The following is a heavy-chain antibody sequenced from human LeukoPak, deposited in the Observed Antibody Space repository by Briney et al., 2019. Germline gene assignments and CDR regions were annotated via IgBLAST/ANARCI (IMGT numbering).Heavy chain of an antibody. J-gene: IGHJ3*02. CDR2: IYYSGST. Sequence: ASETLSLTCTVSGGSISSGGYYWSWIRQHPGKGLEWIGYIYYSGSTYYNPSLKSRVTITADTSKNQFSLKLSSVTAADTAVYYCARIRAAGSQSDDAFDIWGQGTMVTASS. D-gene: IGHD6-13*01. CDR1: GGSISSGGYY. V-gene: IGHV4-31*03. CDR3: ARIRAAGSQSDDAFDI.